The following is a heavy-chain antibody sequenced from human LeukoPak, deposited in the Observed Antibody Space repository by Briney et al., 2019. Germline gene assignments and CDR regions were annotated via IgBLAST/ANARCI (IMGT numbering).Heavy chain of an antibody. D-gene: IGHD2-15*01. J-gene: IGHJ4*02. Sequence: AGGSLRLSCAASGFTFSSYAMHWVRQAPGKGLEWVAVISYDGSNKYYADSVKGRFTISRDNSKNTLYLQMNSLRAEDTAVYYCARDANWGQGTLVTVSS. CDR2: ISYDGSNK. V-gene: IGHV3-30-3*01. CDR1: GFTFSSYA. CDR3: ARDAN.